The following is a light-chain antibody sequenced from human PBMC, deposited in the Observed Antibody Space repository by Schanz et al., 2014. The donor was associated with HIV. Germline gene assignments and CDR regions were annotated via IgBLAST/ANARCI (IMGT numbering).Light chain of an antibody. J-gene: IGKJ1*01. CDR3: QQYSSYPLT. Sequence: AIRMTQSPPSFSASTGDRVTITCRASQGISNHLAWYQQKPGRAPKLLIFGASTLQSGVPSRFSGSGSGTEFTLTISGLQPDDFATYYCQQYSSYPLTFGQGTKVEVK. V-gene: IGKV1-8*01. CDR1: QGISNH. CDR2: GAS.